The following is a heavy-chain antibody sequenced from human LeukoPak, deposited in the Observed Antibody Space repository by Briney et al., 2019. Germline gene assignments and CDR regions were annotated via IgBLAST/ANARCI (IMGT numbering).Heavy chain of an antibody. J-gene: IGHJ5*02. V-gene: IGHV4-61*08. CDR3: AGVQDDSSGYYYWSPWFDP. CDR1: GGSVSSGGYY. CDR2: IYYSGST. D-gene: IGHD3-22*01. Sequence: SETLSPTCTVSGGSVSSGGYYWSWIRQPPGKGLEWIGYIYYSGSTDYNPSLKGRVTMSVDTSKNQFSLKLNSVTAADTAVYYCAGVQDDSSGYYYWSPWFDPWGQGTLVTVSS.